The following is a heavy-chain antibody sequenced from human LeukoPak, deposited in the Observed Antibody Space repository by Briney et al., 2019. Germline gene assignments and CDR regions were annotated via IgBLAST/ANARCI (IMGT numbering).Heavy chain of an antibody. Sequence: SETLSLTCTVSGGSISSSSYYWGWIRQPPGKGLEWTGSIYYSGSTYYNPSLKSRVTISVDTSKNQFSLKLSSVTAADTAVYYCARLRYYHAADYWGQGTLVTVSS. D-gene: IGHD3-10*01. CDR3: ARLRYYHAADY. J-gene: IGHJ4*02. V-gene: IGHV4-39*01. CDR2: IYYSGST. CDR1: GGSISSSSYY.